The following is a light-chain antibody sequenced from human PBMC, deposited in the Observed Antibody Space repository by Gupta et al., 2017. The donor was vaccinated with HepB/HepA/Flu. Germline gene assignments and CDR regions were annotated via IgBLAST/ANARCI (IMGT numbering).Light chain of an antibody. CDR3: GSYTSRSYITSNTEV. CDR2: HVS. CDR1: SDDIGAYNY. V-gene: IGLV2-14*03. J-gene: IGLJ1*01. Sequence: QSALTQPASVSGSPGQSITISCTGTSDDIGAYNYVSWYQQHPGKAPKLIIYHVSDRPSGVSDRFSGSKSGNTASLTISGLQAEDEADYYCGSYTSRSYITSNTEVFGTGTMVTVL.